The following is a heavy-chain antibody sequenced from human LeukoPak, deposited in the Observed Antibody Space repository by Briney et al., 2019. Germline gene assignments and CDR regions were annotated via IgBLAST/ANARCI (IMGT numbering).Heavy chain of an antibody. D-gene: IGHD6-19*01. J-gene: IGHJ4*02. CDR1: GFSFSSYW. CDR2: IRQDESER. Sequence: GGSLRLSCEGSGFSFSSYWMTWVRQLPGKGPEWVANIRQDESERYFADSVKGRFTISRDNAKKSVYLHMSSLRAEDTAVYYCARGIWYSSGWYYFDYWGQGTLVTVSS. CDR3: ARGIWYSSGWYYFDY. V-gene: IGHV3-7*01.